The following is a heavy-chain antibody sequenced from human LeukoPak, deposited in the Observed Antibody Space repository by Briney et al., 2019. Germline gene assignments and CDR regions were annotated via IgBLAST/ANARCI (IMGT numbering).Heavy chain of an antibody. Sequence: PGGSLRLSCAASGFTFSSYSMNWVRQAPGKGLEWVSSISSSSSYIYYADSVKGRFTISRDNAKNSLYLQMNSLRAEDTAVYYCAREDPGTMVRGGEHWGQGTLVTVSS. V-gene: IGHV3-21*01. D-gene: IGHD3-10*01. CDR2: ISSSSSYI. CDR1: GFTFSSYS. CDR3: AREDPGTMVRGGEH. J-gene: IGHJ1*01.